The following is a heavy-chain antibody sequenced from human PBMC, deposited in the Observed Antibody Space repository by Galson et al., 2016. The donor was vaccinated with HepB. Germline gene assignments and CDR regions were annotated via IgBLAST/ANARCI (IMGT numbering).Heavy chain of an antibody. CDR3: TRRPPFYGSGS. CDR2: IRSKAYGGTT. D-gene: IGHD3-10*01. CDR1: GFTFGDYA. V-gene: IGHV3-49*03. Sequence: SLRLSCAASGFTFGDYAMSWFRQAPGKGLEWVGFIRSKAYGGTTEYAASVEGRFTISRDDSKSIAYLQMNSLTTEDPAVYYCTRRPPFYGSGSWGQGTLVAVSS. J-gene: IGHJ4*02.